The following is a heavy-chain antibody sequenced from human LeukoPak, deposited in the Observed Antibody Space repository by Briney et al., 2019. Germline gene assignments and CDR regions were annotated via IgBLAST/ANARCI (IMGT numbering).Heavy chain of an antibody. V-gene: IGHV3-7*03. CDR3: ARTLRFFRFLDV. CDR1: GFTFSNTW. D-gene: IGHD3-3*01. J-gene: IGHJ6*02. Sequence: GGSLRLSCAASGFTFSNTWMSWVRQAPEKGLEWVANIKPDGSETYSVDSVKGRFTISRDNAKNSLYLQMNSLRAEDTAVYYCARTLRFFRFLDVWGQGTTVTVSS. CDR2: IKPDGSET.